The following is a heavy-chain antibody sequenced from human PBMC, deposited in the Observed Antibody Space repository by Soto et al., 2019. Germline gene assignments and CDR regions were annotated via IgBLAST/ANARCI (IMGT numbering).Heavy chain of an antibody. V-gene: IGHV4-59*12. Sequence: SETLSLTCTVSGGSISSSSWNWIRQAPGKGLEWIGCVYYTGNTNYNPSLKSRVTMSLDTSKNQFSLKLSSVTAADTAVYYCAKDGDEAAAGYYFDYWGQGTPVTVSS. D-gene: IGHD6-13*01. J-gene: IGHJ4*02. CDR2: VYYTGNT. CDR3: AKDGDEAAAGYYFDY. CDR1: GGSISSSS.